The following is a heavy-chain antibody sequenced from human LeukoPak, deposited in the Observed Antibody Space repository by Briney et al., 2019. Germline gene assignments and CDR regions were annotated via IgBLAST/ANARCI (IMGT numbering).Heavy chain of an antibody. Sequence: QSGGSLRLSCAASGFTFSNYGMYWVRQAPGKGLEWVTVISYDGSNKYYADSVKGRFTISRDNSKNTLFLQMNSLRAEDTAVYYCAKGRRDGDYVVVKDWGQGTLVTVSS. J-gene: IGHJ4*02. CDR3: AKGRRDGDYVVVKD. CDR1: GFTFSNYG. D-gene: IGHD4-17*01. CDR2: ISYDGSNK. V-gene: IGHV3-30*18.